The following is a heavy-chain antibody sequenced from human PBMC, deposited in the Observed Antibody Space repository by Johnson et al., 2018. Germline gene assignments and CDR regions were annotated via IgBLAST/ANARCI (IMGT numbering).Heavy chain of an antibody. D-gene: IGHD2-15*01. V-gene: IGHV1-69*04. J-gene: IGHJ1*01. Sequence: QVQLVQSGAEVKKPGSSVKVSCKASGGTFSSYTISWVRQAPGQGLEWMGRIIPILGIANYAQKFQGRVTITADKSTSTAYMELSSLRSEDTAVYYCARDLGVVADSEYFQHWGQGTLVTVSS. CDR3: ARDLGVVADSEYFQH. CDR2: IIPILGIA. CDR1: GGTFSSYT.